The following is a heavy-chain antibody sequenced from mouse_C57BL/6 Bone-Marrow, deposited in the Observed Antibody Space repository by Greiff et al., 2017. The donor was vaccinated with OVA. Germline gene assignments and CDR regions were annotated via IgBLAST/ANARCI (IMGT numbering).Heavy chain of an antibody. Sequence: VRLQQSGAELVRPGASVKLSCTASGFNIKDDYMHWVKQRPEQGLEWIGWIDPENGDTEYASKFQGKATITADTSSNTDYLQLSRLTSEDTAVYYCTTYGSSPYAMDYWGQGTSVTVSS. CDR1: GFNIKDDY. CDR2: IDPENGDT. D-gene: IGHD1-1*01. CDR3: TTYGSSPYAMDY. J-gene: IGHJ4*01. V-gene: IGHV14-4*01.